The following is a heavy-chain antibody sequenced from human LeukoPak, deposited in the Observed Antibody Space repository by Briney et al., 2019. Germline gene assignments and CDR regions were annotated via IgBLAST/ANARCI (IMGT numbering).Heavy chain of an antibody. J-gene: IGHJ5*02. CDR2: IYYSGST. CDR1: GGSISSYY. D-gene: IGHD2-2*01. CDR3: ARGPSPYFSSTSCKDWFDP. Sequence: SETLSLTCTVSGGSISSYYWSWIRQPPGKGLEWIGYIYYSGSTNYNPSLKSRVTISVDTSKNQFSLKLSSVTAADTAVYYCARGPSPYFSSTSCKDWFDPWGQGTLVTVSS. V-gene: IGHV4-59*01.